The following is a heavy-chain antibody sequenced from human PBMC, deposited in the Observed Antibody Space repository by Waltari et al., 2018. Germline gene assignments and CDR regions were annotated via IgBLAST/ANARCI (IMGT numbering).Heavy chain of an antibody. CDR1: GFTFSSYS. J-gene: IGHJ4*02. CDR3: ARAGYSSGWYDY. D-gene: IGHD6-19*01. Sequence: EVQLVESGGGLVKPGGSLRLSCAASGFTFSSYSMNWVRQAPGKGLEWVSSISSSSSYIYYADSVKGRFTISRDNAKNSLYLQMNSLRAEDTAVYYCARAGYSSGWYDYWGQGTLVTVSS. V-gene: IGHV3-21*01. CDR2: ISSSSSYI.